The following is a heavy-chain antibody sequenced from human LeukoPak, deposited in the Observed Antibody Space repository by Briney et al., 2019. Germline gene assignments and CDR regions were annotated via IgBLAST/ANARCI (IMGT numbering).Heavy chain of an antibody. V-gene: IGHV3-74*01. CDR1: GFTFSSYW. Sequence: PGGSLRLSCAASGFTFSSYWMHWVRQAPGKGLVWVSRINSDGSTTNYADSVKGRFTISRDNAKNTLYLQMNSLRAEDTAVYYCAKSNPTYYDILTGLFDYWGQGALVTVSS. CDR3: AKSNPTYYDILTGLFDY. J-gene: IGHJ4*02. CDR2: INSDGSTT. D-gene: IGHD3-9*01.